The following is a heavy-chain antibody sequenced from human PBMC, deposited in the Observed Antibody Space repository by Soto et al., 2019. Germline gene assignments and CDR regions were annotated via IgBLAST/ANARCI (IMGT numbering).Heavy chain of an antibody. J-gene: IGHJ5*02. CDR2: VYDLDGT. D-gene: IGHD1-26*01. CDR1: GLTVSGKKY. CDR3: ARHRHPRGTVGATSPLDP. Sequence: GGSLRLSCVASGLTVSGKKYMAWVRPAPGEGQEWVSGVYDLDGTYYADSVRGRFTTSIGSSRNTVYLQMRDLRPEDTAVYFCARHRHPRGTVGATSPLDPWAQGPQVTVSP. V-gene: IGHV3-66*04.